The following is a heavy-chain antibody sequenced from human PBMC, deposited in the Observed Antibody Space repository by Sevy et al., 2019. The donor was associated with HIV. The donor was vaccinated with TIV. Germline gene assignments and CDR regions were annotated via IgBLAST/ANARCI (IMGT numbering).Heavy chain of an antibody. CDR1: GFTFSSFE. CDR3: AKRGGDYDLGMDV. D-gene: IGHD3-3*01. J-gene: IGHJ6*02. Sequence: GGSLRLSCAASGFTFSSFEMTWVRQAPGKGLEWVSYISSSGSTIYYTNSVKGRFTISRDNVKNSLYLQMNSLRAEDKAVSYYAKRGGDYDLGMDVWGQGTTVTVS. V-gene: IGHV3-48*03. CDR2: ISSSGSTI.